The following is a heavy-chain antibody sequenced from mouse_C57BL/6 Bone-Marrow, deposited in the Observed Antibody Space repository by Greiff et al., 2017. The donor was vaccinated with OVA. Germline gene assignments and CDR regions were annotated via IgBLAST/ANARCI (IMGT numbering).Heavy chain of an antibody. J-gene: IGHJ4*01. D-gene: IGHD1-1*01. CDR3: AKRITTVVVPYAMDY. V-gene: IGHV2-5*01. CDR2: IWRGGST. CDR1: GFSFTSYG. Sequence: QVQLKESGPGLVQPSQSLSITCTVSGFSFTSYGVHWVRQSPGKGLEWLGVIWRGGSTDYNAAFMSRLSITKDNSKSQVFFKMNSLQADDTAIYYCAKRITTVVVPYAMDYWGQGTSVTVSS.